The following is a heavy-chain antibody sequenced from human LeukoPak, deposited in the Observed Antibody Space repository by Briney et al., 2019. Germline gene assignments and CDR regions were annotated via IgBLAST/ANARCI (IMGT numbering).Heavy chain of an antibody. CDR2: INWNGGST. CDR1: GFTFSSYW. CDR3: ARGDIVVVPAASDY. V-gene: IGHV3-20*04. Sequence: GGSLRLSCAASGFTFSSYWMHWVRQAPGKGLEWVSGINWNGGSTGYADSVKGRFTISRDNAKNSLYLQMNSLRAEDTALYYCARGDIVVVPAASDYWGQGTLVTVSS. J-gene: IGHJ4*02. D-gene: IGHD2-2*01.